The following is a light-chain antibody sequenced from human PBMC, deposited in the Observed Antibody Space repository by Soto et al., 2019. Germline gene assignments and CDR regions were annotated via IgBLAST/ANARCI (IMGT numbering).Light chain of an antibody. CDR3: QQYENLPT. CDR2: AAS. Sequence: DIQMTQSASSLSASLEDRVIITCRASQSISNHLNWYQQKPGKAPKLLIFAASSLQSGVPSRFRGSGSGTDFTFTISRLKPEDIATYYCQQYENLPTFGQGTRLEIK. J-gene: IGKJ5*01. V-gene: IGKV1-33*01. CDR1: QSISNH.